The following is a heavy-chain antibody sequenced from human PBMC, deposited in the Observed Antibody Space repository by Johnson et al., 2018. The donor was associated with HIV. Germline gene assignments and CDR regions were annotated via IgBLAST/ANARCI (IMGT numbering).Heavy chain of an antibody. V-gene: IGHV3-30*04. J-gene: IGHJ3*01. CDR1: GFTFSSYA. CDR2: ISYDGNNK. Sequence: QMLLVESGGGVVQPGRSLRLSCAASGFTFSSYAMHWVRQAPGKGLVWVAVISYDGNNKYYADSVKGRFTSYRDNSRNTLYLQMNSLRVEDTAVYYCASLGYTSGWIVSDDGFDVWGQGTLVTVSS. CDR3: ASLGYTSGWIVSDDGFDV. D-gene: IGHD6-19*01.